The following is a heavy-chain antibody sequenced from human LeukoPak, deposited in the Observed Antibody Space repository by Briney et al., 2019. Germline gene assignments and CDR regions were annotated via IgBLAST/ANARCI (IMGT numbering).Heavy chain of an antibody. CDR1: GGSISSYY. CDR2: IYYSGST. CDR3: ARQGGGFWYFDL. D-gene: IGHD6-25*01. Sequence: SETLSLTCTVSGGSISSYYWSWIRQPPGKGLEWIGYIYYSGSTNYNPFLKSRVTVSVDTSKNQLSLKLSSVTAADTAVYYCARQGGGFWYFDLWGRGTLVTVSS. J-gene: IGHJ2*01. V-gene: IGHV4-59*08.